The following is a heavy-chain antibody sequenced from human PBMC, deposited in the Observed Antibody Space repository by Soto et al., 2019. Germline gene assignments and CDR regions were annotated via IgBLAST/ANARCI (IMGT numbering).Heavy chain of an antibody. Sequence: EVRLVESGGGLVQPGGSLRLSCAASGFTFSNNWMHWVRRIPGKGPVWVSRINSDGSSRDYADSVEGLFTISGDSAKNTVYLPMNGLRVEDTAVYYCARAPEQRPIDYWGQGTLVTVSS. V-gene: IGHV3-74*01. CDR2: INSDGSSR. J-gene: IGHJ4*02. CDR3: ARAPEQRPIDY. D-gene: IGHD6-25*01. CDR1: GFTFSNNW.